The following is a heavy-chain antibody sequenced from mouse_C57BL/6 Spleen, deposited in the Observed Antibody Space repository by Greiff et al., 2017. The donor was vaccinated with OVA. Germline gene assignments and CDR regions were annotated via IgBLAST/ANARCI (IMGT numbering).Heavy chain of an antibody. V-gene: IGHV1-22*01. CDR1: GYTFTDYN. Sequence: VHVKQSGPELVKPGASVKMSCKASGYTFTDYNMHWVKQSHGKSLEWIGYINPNNGGTSYNQKFKGKATLTVNKSSSTAYMELRSLTSEDSAVYYCARGAGTRDWYFDVWGTGTTVTVSS. CDR2: INPNNGGT. J-gene: IGHJ1*03. CDR3: ARGAGTRDWYFDV. D-gene: IGHD4-1*01.